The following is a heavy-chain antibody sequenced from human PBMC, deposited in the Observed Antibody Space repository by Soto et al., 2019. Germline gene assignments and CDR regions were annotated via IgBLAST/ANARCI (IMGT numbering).Heavy chain of an antibody. Sequence: ASVKVSCKASGYTFTSYYMHWVRQAPGQGLEWMGIINPSGGSTSYAQKFQGRVTMTRDTSTSTVYMELSSLRSEDTAVYYCARDRTAVAGTPSYFDYWGQGTLVTVSS. J-gene: IGHJ4*02. V-gene: IGHV1-46*01. D-gene: IGHD6-19*01. CDR3: ARDRTAVAGTPSYFDY. CDR1: GYTFTSYY. CDR2: INPSGGST.